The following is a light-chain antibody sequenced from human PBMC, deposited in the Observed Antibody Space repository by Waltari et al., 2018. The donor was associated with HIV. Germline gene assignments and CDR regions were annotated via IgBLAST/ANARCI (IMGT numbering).Light chain of an antibody. Sequence: QSALTQPRSLSGSPGQSVTIPCTGTSTDLGDNNSVSWYQHHPGQAPKPIIDDASKRPSGVPERFSGSKSGNTVSLTISGLQAEDEGDYYYCSDVGGYTFVFGGGTKLTVL. CDR3: CSDVGGYTFV. V-gene: IGLV2-11*01. CDR1: STDLGDNNS. J-gene: IGLJ3*02. CDR2: DAS.